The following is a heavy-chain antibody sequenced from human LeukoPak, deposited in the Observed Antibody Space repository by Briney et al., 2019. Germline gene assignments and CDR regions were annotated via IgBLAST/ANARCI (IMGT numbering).Heavy chain of an antibody. CDR1: GGTFSSYA. CDR2: IIPIFGTA. D-gene: IGHD2-2*01. J-gene: IGHJ5*02. CDR3: ARGPAAMGNPTDWFDP. V-gene: IGHV1-69*06. Sequence: ASVKVSCKASGGTFSSYAISWVRQAPGQGLEWMGGIIPIFGTANYAQKFQGRVTITADKSTSTAYMELSSLRSEDTAVYYCARGPAAMGNPTDWFDPWGQGTLVTVSS.